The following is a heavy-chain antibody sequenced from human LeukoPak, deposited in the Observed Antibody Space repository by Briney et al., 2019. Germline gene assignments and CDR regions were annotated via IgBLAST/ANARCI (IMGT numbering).Heavy chain of an antibody. V-gene: IGHV4-61*05. CDR1: GGSISSSSYY. CDR3: ARAYSSGWPYYFDY. D-gene: IGHD6-19*01. Sequence: SETLSLTCTVAGGSISSSSYYWGWIRQPPGKGLEWIGYIYYSGSTNYNPSLKSRVTISVDTSKNQFSLKLSSVTAADTAVYYCARAYSSGWPYYFDYWGQGTLVTVSS. CDR2: IYYSGST. J-gene: IGHJ4*02.